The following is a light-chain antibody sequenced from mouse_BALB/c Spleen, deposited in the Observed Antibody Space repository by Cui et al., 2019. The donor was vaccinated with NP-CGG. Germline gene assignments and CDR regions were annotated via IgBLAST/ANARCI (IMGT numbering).Light chain of an antibody. V-gene: IGLV1*01. CDR1: TGAVTTSNY. J-gene: IGLJ1*01. CDR2: GTN. Sequence: QAVLTQESAPTTSPGETVTLTFRSSTGAVTTSNYANWVQEKPDHLFTGIIGGTNNRVPGVPARFSGSLIGDKAALTITGAQTEDEAIYFCALWYSNHWVFGGGTKLTVL. CDR3: ALWYSNHWV.